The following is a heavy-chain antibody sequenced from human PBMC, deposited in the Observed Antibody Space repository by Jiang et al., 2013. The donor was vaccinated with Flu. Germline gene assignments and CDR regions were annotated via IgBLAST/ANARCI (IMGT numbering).Heavy chain of an antibody. D-gene: IGHD2/OR15-2a*01. CDR1: GFTFSSYA. CDR2: ITGGDGRT. J-gene: IGHJ6*02. Sequence: LVESGGGLVQPEGSLRLSCAASGFTFSSYAMIWVRQAPGKGLEWVSTITGGDGRTFYADSVKGRFTISRDNSKNTLYLQMNSLRAEDTGIYYCAKKVQYCNGAVCYETEHYYAMDVWGQGSTVTVSS. CDR3: AKKVQYCNGAVCYETEHYYAMDV. V-gene: IGHV3-23*04.